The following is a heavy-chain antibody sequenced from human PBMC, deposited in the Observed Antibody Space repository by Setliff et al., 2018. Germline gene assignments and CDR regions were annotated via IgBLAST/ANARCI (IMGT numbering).Heavy chain of an antibody. V-gene: IGHV1-69*10. CDR3: ARDRGGIVLMVYAPQGYWFDP. D-gene: IGHD2-8*01. Sequence: GASVKVSCKASGGTFSSYASSWVRQAPGQGLEWMGGIIPILGIANYAQKFQGRVTITADKSTSTAYMELSSLRSEDTAVYYCARDRGGIVLMVYAPQGYWFDPWGQGTLVTVSS. CDR2: IIPILGIA. J-gene: IGHJ5*02. CDR1: GGTFSSYA.